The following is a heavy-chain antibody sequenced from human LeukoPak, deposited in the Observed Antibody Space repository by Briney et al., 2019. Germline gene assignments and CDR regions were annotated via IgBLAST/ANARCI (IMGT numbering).Heavy chain of an antibody. Sequence: SETLSLTCTVSGGSVSSGSYYWSWIRQPPGKGLEWIGYIYYSGSTNYNPSLKSRVTISVDTSKNQFSLKLSSVTAADTAVSYCASGPTESFNYYCSGSYEYYFDYWGQGTLVTVSS. D-gene: IGHD3-10*01. CDR3: ASGPTESFNYYCSGSYEYYFDY. CDR2: IYYSGST. V-gene: IGHV4-61*01. CDR1: GGSVSSGSYY. J-gene: IGHJ4*02.